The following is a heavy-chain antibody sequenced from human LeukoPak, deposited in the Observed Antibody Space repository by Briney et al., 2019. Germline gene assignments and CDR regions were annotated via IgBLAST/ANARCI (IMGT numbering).Heavy chain of an antibody. J-gene: IGHJ6*03. V-gene: IGHV3-30*02. CDR3: ALQGSLELEGRIGYYYYYMDV. D-gene: IGHD1-1*01. CDR2: IRYDGSNK. Sequence: PGGSLRLSCAASGFTFSSYGMHWVRQAPGKGLEWVAFIRYDGSNKYHADSVKGRFTISRDNSKNTLYLQMNSLRAEDTAVYYCALQGSLELEGRIGYYYYYMDVWGKGTTVTISS. CDR1: GFTFSSYG.